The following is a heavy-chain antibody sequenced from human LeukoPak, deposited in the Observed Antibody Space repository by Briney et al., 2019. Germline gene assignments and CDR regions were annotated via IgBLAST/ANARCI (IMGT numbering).Heavy chain of an antibody. CDR2: INHSGST. V-gene: IGHV4-34*01. CDR3: ARHTSYDSPNDY. D-gene: IGHD2/OR15-2a*01. Sequence: SETLSLTCAVYGGSFSGYYWSWIRQPPGKGLEWIGEINHSGSTNYNPSLRSRVTISVDTSKNQFSLKLTSVTAADTAVYYCARHTSYDSPNDYWGQGTLVSVSS. CDR1: GGSFSGYY. J-gene: IGHJ4*02.